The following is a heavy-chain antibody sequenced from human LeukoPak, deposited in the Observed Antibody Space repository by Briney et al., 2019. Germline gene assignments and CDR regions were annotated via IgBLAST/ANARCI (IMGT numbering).Heavy chain of an antibody. V-gene: IGHV4-34*01. CDR1: GGSFSGYY. J-gene: IGHJ6*02. CDR3: ARGPRYYDFWSGYYTPYYYYGMDV. D-gene: IGHD3-3*01. Sequence: SETLSLTCAVYGGSFSGYYWSWIRQPPGKGREWIGEINHSGSTNYNPSLKSRVTISVDTSKNQFSLKLSSVTAADTAVYYCARGPRYYDFWSGYYTPYYYYGMDVWGQGTTVTVSS. CDR2: INHSGST.